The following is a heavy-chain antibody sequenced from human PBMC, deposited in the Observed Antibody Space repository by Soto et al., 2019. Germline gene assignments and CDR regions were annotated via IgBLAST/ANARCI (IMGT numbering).Heavy chain of an antibody. Sequence: SETLSLTCAVYGGSFSGYYWSWIRQPPGKGLEWIGEINHSGSTNYNPSLKSRVTISVDTSKNQFSLKLSSVTAADTAVYYCARRLSIVVVVAATIPRYNWFDPWGQGTLVT. CDR1: GGSFSGYY. V-gene: IGHV4-34*01. CDR2: INHSGST. CDR3: ARRLSIVVVVAATIPRYNWFDP. D-gene: IGHD2-15*01. J-gene: IGHJ5*02.